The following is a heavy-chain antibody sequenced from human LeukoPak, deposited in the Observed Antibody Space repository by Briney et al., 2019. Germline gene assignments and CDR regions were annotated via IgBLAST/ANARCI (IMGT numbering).Heavy chain of an antibody. Sequence: GGSLRLSCAASGFTFSSYWLSWVRQVPGKGPEGVANIKQDGSERYYVDSVKGRFIVSRDNAKNSLFLQMNSLRAEDTAMYYCAEGSNYGDSSFWGQGTLVTVSS. CDR3: AEGSNYGDSSF. D-gene: IGHD4-17*01. CDR2: IKQDGSER. V-gene: IGHV3-7*01. J-gene: IGHJ4*02. CDR1: GFTFSSYW.